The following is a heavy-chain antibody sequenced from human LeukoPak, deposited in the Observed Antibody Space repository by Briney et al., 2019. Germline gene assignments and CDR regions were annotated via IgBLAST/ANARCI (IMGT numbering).Heavy chain of an antibody. CDR2: IQYDGSNV. J-gene: IGHJ6*03. Sequence: GGSLRLSCAASGFTFSSYGMHWVRQAPGKGLEWVAYIQYDGSNVQYADSVKGRFSISRDSSKNILYLQMNSLRAEDTAVYYCAKDRCSNGIGCYYYYMDVWGKGTTVTISS. CDR3: AKDRCSNGIGCYYYYMDV. V-gene: IGHV3-30*02. CDR1: GFTFSSYG. D-gene: IGHD2-8*01.